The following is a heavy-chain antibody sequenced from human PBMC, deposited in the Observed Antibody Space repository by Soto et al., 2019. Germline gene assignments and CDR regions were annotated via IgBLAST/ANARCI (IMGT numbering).Heavy chain of an antibody. CDR3: ARRYSGYDFDY. Sequence: SETLSLTCAVYGGSFSGYYWSWIRQPPGKGLEWIGEINHSGSTNYNPSLKSRVTISVDTSKNQFSLKLSSVTAADTDVYYCARRYSGYDFDYWGQGTLVTVS. D-gene: IGHD5-12*01. V-gene: IGHV4-34*01. CDR1: GGSFSGYY. CDR2: INHSGST. J-gene: IGHJ4*02.